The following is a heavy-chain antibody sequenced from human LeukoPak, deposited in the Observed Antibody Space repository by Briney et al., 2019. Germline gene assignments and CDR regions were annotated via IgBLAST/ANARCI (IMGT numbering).Heavy chain of an antibody. V-gene: IGHV3-30-3*01. D-gene: IGHD2-21*02. CDR2: ISYDGSNK. CDR3: ARRGDCGGDCYHQPRHWYLDL. Sequence: GGSLRLSCAASGFTFSSYAMHWVRQAPGKGLEWVAVISYDGSNKYYADSVKGRFTISRDNAKNSLYLQMNSLRAEDTAVFYCARRGDCGGDCYHQPRHWYLDLWGRGTLVTVSS. J-gene: IGHJ2*01. CDR1: GFTFSSYA.